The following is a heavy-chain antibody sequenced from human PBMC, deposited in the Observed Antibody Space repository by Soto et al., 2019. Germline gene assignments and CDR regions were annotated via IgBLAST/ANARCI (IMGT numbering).Heavy chain of an antibody. CDR3: ARSYPYYDFWSGYYTGPYYYYMDV. CDR2: IYYSGST. J-gene: IGHJ6*03. Sequence: SETLSLTCTVSGGSISSYYWSWIRQPPGEGLEWIGYIYYSGSTNYNPSLKSRVTISVDTSKNQFSLKLSSVTAADTAVYYCARSYPYYDFWSGYYTGPYYYYMDVWGKGTTVTVS. CDR1: GGSISSYY. V-gene: IGHV4-59*01. D-gene: IGHD3-3*01.